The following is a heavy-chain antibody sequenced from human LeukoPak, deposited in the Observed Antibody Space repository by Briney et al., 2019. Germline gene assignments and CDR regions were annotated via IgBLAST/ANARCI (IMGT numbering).Heavy chain of an antibody. CDR2: INAGNGNT. D-gene: IGHD6-19*01. CDR3: ARDQEAVHDY. CDR1: GYTFTSYA. Sequence: GASVKVSCKASGYTFTSYAMHWVRQAPGQRLEWMGWINAGNGNTKYLQKFQGRVTITRDTSASTAYMELSSLRSEDTAVYYCARDQEAVHDYWGQGTLVTVSS. V-gene: IGHV1-3*01. J-gene: IGHJ4*02.